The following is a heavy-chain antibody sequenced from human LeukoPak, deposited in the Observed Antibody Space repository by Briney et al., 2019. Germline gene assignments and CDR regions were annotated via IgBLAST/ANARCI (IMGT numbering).Heavy chain of an antibody. CDR2: IYRSGSK. Sequence: GGSLRLSCAASGFTISSDYISWVRQAPGRGLEWVSIIYRSGSKVYADSVKGRFTISRDNSKNTVSLQLDSLRAEDTAVYYCARTPGDSGNFFDYWGRGTLVTVSS. V-gene: IGHV3-53*01. D-gene: IGHD3-10*01. J-gene: IGHJ4*02. CDR1: GFTISSDY. CDR3: ARTPGDSGNFFDY.